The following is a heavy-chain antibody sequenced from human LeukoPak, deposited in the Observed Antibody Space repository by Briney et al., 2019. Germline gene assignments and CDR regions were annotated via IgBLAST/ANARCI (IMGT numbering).Heavy chain of an antibody. CDR2: IYRSGST. V-gene: IGHV4-61*02. Sequence: SETLSLTCTVSGGSISSGSYHWSWIRQPAGKGLEWIGRIYRSGSTNYNPSLKSRVTISVDTSKNQFSLKLSSVTAADTAVYYCARGVSIYYYYMDVWGKGTTVTISS. D-gene: IGHD2-8*01. CDR3: ARGVSIYYYYMDV. J-gene: IGHJ6*03. CDR1: GGSISSGSYH.